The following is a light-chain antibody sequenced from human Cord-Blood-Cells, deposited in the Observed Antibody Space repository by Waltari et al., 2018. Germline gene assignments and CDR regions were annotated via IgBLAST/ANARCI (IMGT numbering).Light chain of an antibody. Sequence: DIQMTQSPSSLSASVGDRVTITCRASQSISSYLNWYQQKPGKAPKLLIYAASSLQSGVPSQFSGSGSGTDFTLTISSLQPEAFATYYCEQSYSTPYTFGQGTKLEIK. CDR3: EQSYSTPYT. CDR2: AAS. CDR1: QSISSY. J-gene: IGKJ2*01. V-gene: IGKV1-39*01.